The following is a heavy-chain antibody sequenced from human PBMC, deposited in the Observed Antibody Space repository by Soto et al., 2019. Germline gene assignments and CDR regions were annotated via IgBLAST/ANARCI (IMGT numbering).Heavy chain of an antibody. Sequence: XGSLRLSGAASGFTFSTYGMHWVRQAPGKGLEWLAVISNNGINKYYADSVKGRFTISRDNSKDTLFLQMNSLRGEDTAIYYCARVIRADSTSSNFYYYSGLDVWGQGTTVTVSS. J-gene: IGHJ6*02. CDR2: ISNNGINK. CDR3: ARVIRADSTSSNFYYYSGLDV. CDR1: GFTFSTYG. D-gene: IGHD6-6*01. V-gene: IGHV3-30*03.